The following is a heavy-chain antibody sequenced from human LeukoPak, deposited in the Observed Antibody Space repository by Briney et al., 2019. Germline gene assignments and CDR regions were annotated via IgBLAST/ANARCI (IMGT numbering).Heavy chain of an antibody. D-gene: IGHD3-22*01. V-gene: IGHV4-39*01. CDR3: SRRPITMSAFDI. J-gene: IGHJ3*02. CDR1: GDSINTSTYY. Sequence: PSETLSLTCTVSGDSINTSTYYWGWVSQPPGKGLEWIASIGYTHTVKTYYNPPLKSRVTLSEDTSKTPFFLKLSSLTPADTAVYYCSRRPITMSAFDIWGQGTMVTVSS. CDR2: IGYTHTVKT.